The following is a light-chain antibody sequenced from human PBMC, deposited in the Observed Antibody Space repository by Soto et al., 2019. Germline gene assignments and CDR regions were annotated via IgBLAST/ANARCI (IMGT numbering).Light chain of an antibody. CDR1: ESMSRW. J-gene: IGKJ5*01. CDR2: KAS. V-gene: IGKV1-5*03. CDR3: QQANSFPIT. Sequence: DMQMTKSPSTLSGCLGYRVTITFRSSESMSRWLAWYQQKPGKAPNLLIYKASSLESGVPSRFSGSGSGTEFTLTINSLQAEDFATYYCQQANSFPITFGQGTRLEIK.